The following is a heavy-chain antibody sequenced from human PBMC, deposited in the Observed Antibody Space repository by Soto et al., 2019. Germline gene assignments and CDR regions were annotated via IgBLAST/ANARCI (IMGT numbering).Heavy chain of an antibody. D-gene: IGHD2-2*01. CDR1: GGTFSSYA. Sequence: QVQLVQSGAEVKKPGSSVKVSCKASGGTFSSYAISWVRQAPGQGLEWMGGIIPIFGTANYAPKFQGRVTISADESTSTAYMELSSLRSEDTAVYYCARSPVYCSSTSCYAPIYYGMDVWGQGTTVTVSS. CDR3: ARSPVYCSSTSCYAPIYYGMDV. V-gene: IGHV1-69*01. CDR2: IIPIFGTA. J-gene: IGHJ6*02.